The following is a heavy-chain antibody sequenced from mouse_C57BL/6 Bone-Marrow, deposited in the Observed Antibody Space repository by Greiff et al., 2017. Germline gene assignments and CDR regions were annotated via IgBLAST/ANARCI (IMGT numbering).Heavy chain of an antibody. CDR3: ARKYYGSSYGFDY. Sequence: QVQLQQPGAELVKPGASVKLSCKASGYTFTSYWMHWVKQRPGQGLEWIGMIHPNSGSTNYNEKFKSKATLTVDKSSSTAYMQLSSLTSEDSAVYYCARKYYGSSYGFDYWGQGTTLTVSS. D-gene: IGHD1-1*01. J-gene: IGHJ2*01. V-gene: IGHV1-64*01. CDR1: GYTFTSYW. CDR2: IHPNSGST.